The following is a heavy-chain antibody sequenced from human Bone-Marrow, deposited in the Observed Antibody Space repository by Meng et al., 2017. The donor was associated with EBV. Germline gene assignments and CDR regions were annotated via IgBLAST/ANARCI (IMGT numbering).Heavy chain of an antibody. D-gene: IGHD2-2*01. V-gene: IGHV3-30-3*01. CDR3: ARDEGFGCSSTSCYGSLDY. Sequence: QVQLVESGXGVVQPXRSLRLXXXASGFTFSSHAMHWVRQAPGKGLEWVAVISYDGSNKHYADSVKGRFTISRDNSKNTLYLQMNSLRAEDTAVYYCARDEGFGCSSTSCYGSLDYWGQGTLVTVSS. J-gene: IGHJ4*02. CDR1: GFTFSSHA. CDR2: ISYDGSNK.